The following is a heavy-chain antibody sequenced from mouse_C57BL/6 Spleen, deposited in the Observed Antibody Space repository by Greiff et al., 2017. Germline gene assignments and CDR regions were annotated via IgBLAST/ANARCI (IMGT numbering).Heavy chain of an antibody. CDR3: ARSYYGTDYYAMDY. V-gene: IGHV1-54*01. J-gene: IGHJ4*01. CDR1: GYAFTTYL. CDR2: INPGSGGT. D-gene: IGHD1-1*01. Sequence: VQLQQSGAELVRPGTSVKVSCKASGYAFTTYLIEWVKQRPGQGLEWIGVINPGSGGTNYNEKFKGKATLTADKSSSTAYMQLSSLTSEDSAVXFCARSYYGTDYYAMDYWGQGTSVTVSS.